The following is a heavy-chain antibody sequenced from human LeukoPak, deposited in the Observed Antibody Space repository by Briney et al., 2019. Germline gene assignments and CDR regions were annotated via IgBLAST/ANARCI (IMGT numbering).Heavy chain of an antibody. V-gene: IGHV4-4*07. Sequence: SETLSLTCTVSGGSIGSYYWSWIRQPAGKGLEWIGRIYTSGSTNYNPSLKSRVTMSVDTSKNQFSLKLSSVTAADTAVYYCARDREVGATFDYWGQGTLVTVSS. CDR2: IYTSGST. J-gene: IGHJ4*02. CDR3: ARDREVGATFDY. CDR1: GGSIGSYY. D-gene: IGHD1-26*01.